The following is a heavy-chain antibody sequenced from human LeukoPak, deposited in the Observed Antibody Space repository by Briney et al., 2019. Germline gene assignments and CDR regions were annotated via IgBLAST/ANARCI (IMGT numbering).Heavy chain of an antibody. J-gene: IGHJ5*02. Sequence: PGGSLRLSCAASGFTFNDYYMSWIRQAPGKGLEWLSYINIGGTNTHYADSVKGRFTIARDNAKKSLYLEMNNLRAEDTAVYYCATDGAGFDTWGQGVLVTVSS. CDR3: ATDGAGFDT. CDR1: GFTFNDYY. CDR2: INIGGTNT. V-gene: IGHV3-11*01.